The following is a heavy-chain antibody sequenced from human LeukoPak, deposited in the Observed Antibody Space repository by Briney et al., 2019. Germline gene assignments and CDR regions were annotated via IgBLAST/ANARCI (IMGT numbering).Heavy chain of an antibody. CDR3: ARQDIAARPPEGY. CDR2: IYPGDSDT. Sequence: GESLKISCQGSGYRFTSFWIAWVRQMPGKGLEWMGIIYPGDSDTRYSPSFQAQVTFSADKSISTAYLQWSSLKASDTAMYYCARQDIAARPPEGYWGQGTLVIVSS. D-gene: IGHD6-6*01. CDR1: GYRFTSFW. V-gene: IGHV5-51*01. J-gene: IGHJ4*02.